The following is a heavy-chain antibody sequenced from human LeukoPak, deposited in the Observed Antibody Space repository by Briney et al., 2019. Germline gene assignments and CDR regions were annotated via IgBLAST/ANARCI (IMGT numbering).Heavy chain of an antibody. V-gene: IGHV4-34*01. CDR3: ARGYYDSSGYFAFDP. CDR1: GGSFSGYY. Sequence: PSETLSLTCAVYGGSFSGYYWSWIRQPPGKGLEWIGEINHSGSTNYNPSLKSRVTISVDTSKNQFSLKLSSVTAADTAVYYCARGYYDSSGYFAFDPWGQGTLVTVSS. D-gene: IGHD3-22*01. J-gene: IGHJ5*02. CDR2: INHSGST.